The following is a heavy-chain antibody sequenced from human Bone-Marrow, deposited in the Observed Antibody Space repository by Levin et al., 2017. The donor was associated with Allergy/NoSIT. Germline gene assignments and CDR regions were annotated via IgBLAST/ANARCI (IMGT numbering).Heavy chain of an antibody. CDR3: ASSYCSSTSCYAPDYYYYYMDV. Sequence: ASVKVSCKASGGTFSSYAISWVRQAPGQGLEWMGGIIPIFGTANYAQKFQGRVTITADESTSTAYMELSSLRSEDTAVYYCASSYCSSTSCYAPDYYYYYMDVWGKGTTVTVSS. CDR1: GGTFSSYA. D-gene: IGHD2-2*01. V-gene: IGHV1-69*13. J-gene: IGHJ6*03. CDR2: IIPIFGTA.